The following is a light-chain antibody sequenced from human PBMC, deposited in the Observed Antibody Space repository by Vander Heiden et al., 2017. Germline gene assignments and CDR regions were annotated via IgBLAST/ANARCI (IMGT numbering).Light chain of an antibody. J-gene: IGKJ1*01. CDR3: QQYYRYPLT. CDR2: AAS. CDR1: QGISSY. Sequence: AIRMTQSPSSFSASTGDRVTITCRASQGISSYLAWYQQKPGKAPKLLIYAASTLQSGVPSRFSGSGSGTDFTLTISRLQSEDFATYYCQQYYRYPLTFGQGTKVEIK. V-gene: IGKV1-8*01.